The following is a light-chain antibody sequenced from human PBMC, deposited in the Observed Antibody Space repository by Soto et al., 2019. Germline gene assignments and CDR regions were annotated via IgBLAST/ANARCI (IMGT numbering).Light chain of an antibody. J-gene: IGKJ4*01. CDR2: DAS. CDR3: QQRSNWPLT. Sequence: EIVLTQSPGTLSFSPGEIATLSCRASQSVSSSYLAWYQQKPGQAPRLLIYDASNRATGIPARFSGSGSGTDFTLTISSLEPEDFAVYYCQQRSNWPLTFGGGTKVDIK. V-gene: IGKV3-11*01. CDR1: QSVSSSY.